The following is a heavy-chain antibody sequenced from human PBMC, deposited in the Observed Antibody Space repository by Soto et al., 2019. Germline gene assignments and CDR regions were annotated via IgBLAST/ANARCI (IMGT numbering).Heavy chain of an antibody. D-gene: IGHD6-19*01. CDR1: GFNFNTYW. Sequence: GGSLRLSCAASGFNFNTYWMYWVRQAPGKGLEWVANIDTAYGAPTDVAASVKGRFTISRDDSNGTAYLQMNSLKTEDAAVYYCTRIKEWLIRRRFRYYGMDVWGQGTTVTVSS. J-gene: IGHJ6*02. CDR3: TRIKEWLIRRRFRYYGMDV. V-gene: IGHV3-49*04. CDR2: IDTAYGAPT.